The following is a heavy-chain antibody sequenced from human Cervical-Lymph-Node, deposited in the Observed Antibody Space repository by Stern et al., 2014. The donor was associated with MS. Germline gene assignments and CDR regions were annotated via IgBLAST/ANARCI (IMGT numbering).Heavy chain of an antibody. CDR3: AHRTAGPFDY. CDR1: GFSLSTSGLG. V-gene: IGHV2-5*02. CDR2: IYWDDQK. J-gene: IGHJ4*02. Sequence: QVTLKESGPALVKPTQTLTLTCTFSGFSLSTSGLGVGWIRQPPGEALEWLGYIYWDDQKPYSPSLKSRLTITKDPSKNQVVLTLANVDPVDTATYYCAHRTAGPFDYWGQGTLVTVSS.